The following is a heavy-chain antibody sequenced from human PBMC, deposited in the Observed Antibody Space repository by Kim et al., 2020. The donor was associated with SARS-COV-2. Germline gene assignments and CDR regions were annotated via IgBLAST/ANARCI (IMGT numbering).Heavy chain of an antibody. Sequence: SETLSLTCTVSAGSISSSPYYWGWIRQPPGKGLEWIGSICYSGTTYYNPSRKSRLTISVDTSKNQFSLKLTSVTAADTAVYYCARGLDYWGQGTLVTVSS. CDR2: ICYSGTT. CDR1: AGSISSSPYY. J-gene: IGHJ4*02. CDR3: ARGLDY. V-gene: IGHV4-39*01.